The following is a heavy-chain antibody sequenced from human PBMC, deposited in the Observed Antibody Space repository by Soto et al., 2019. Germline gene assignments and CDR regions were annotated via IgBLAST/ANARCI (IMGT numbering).Heavy chain of an antibody. J-gene: IGHJ4*02. Sequence: PWWSLRLSCSASVFTFSSHAMNWFRQAPGKGLEWVALIWNAGNNKYYTDAGSVKGRFTISRDNSRNTLYLEMNSVRADDTAVYYCARGPDYSNFGYFDYWGQGTLVTVSS. CDR2: IWNAGNNK. CDR3: ARGPDYSNFGYFDY. V-gene: IGHV3-33*01. D-gene: IGHD4-4*01. CDR1: VFTFSSHA.